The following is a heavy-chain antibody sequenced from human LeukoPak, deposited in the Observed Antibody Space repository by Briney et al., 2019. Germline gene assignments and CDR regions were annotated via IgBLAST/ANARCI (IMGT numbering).Heavy chain of an antibody. V-gene: IGHV3-53*01. CDR2: IYSGGST. J-gene: IGHJ3*02. D-gene: IGHD6-6*01. CDR1: GFTFSNYA. Sequence: GGSLRLSCAASGFTFSNYAMSWVRQAPGKGLEWVSVIYSGGSTYYADSVKGRFTISRDNSKNTLYLQMNSLRAEDTAVYYCAGSSSIGGSDAFDIWGQGTMVTVSS. CDR3: AGSSSIGGSDAFDI.